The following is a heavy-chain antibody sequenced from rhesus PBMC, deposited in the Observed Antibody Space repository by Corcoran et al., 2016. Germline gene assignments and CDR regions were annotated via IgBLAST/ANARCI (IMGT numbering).Heavy chain of an antibody. J-gene: IGHJ4*01. CDR3: ARGDSGNYLGDFEF. CDR1: GASIRDHY. CDR2: ISGTTGTP. D-gene: IGHD1-44*01. V-gene: IGHV4-173*01. Sequence: QLQLQESGPGLVKASDTLSLSCAVSGASIRDHYSCWLRQSPGKGLEWIERISGTTGTPDNNPSLKSRVTISTDTSKNRFSLLVTAVTAADTAVYFCARGDSGNYLGDFEFWGQGVLVTVSS.